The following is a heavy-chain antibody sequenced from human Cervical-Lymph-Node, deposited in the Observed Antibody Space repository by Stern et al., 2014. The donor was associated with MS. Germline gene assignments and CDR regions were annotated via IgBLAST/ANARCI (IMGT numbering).Heavy chain of an antibody. CDR1: GASITSGNW. V-gene: IGHV4-4*02. Sequence: QLQLQESGPGLVKPSGTLSLTCAVSGASITSGNWWRWVRQSPGKGLEWIGEISHVGRNNYKPSLKSRVTISVDKSKNQFSLSLTSVAAADTAIYYCARDNRFENFDYWGQGTLVTVSS. CDR2: ISHVGRN. D-gene: IGHD3-3*01. J-gene: IGHJ4*02. CDR3: ARDNRFENFDY.